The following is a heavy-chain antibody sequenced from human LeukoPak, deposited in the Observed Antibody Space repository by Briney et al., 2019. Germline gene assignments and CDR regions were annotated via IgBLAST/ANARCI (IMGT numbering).Heavy chain of an antibody. Sequence: PGGCLRLSCAASGFTFSSYSMNWVRQAPGKGLEWVANIKQDGSEKYYVDSVKGRFTISRDNAKNSLYLQMNSLRAEDTAVYYCARGRGDYIWVSYYYYMDVWGKGTTVTVSS. CDR2: IKQDGSEK. CDR3: ARGRGDYIWVSYYYYMDV. D-gene: IGHD4-17*01. V-gene: IGHV3-7*01. J-gene: IGHJ6*03. CDR1: GFTFSSYS.